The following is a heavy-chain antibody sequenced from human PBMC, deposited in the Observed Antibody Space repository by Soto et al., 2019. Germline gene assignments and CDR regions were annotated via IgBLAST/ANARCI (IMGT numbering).Heavy chain of an antibody. CDR3: ARVSGSYYYGMDV. J-gene: IGHJ6*02. CDR2: IYHSGST. Sequence: SETLSLTCTVSGGSISSSSYYWGWIRQPPGKGLEWIGSIYHSGSTYYNPSLKSRVTISVDKSKNQFSLKLSSVTAADTAVYYCARVSGSYYYGMDVWGQGTTVTVSS. V-gene: IGHV4-39*07. D-gene: IGHD1-26*01. CDR1: GGSISSSSYY.